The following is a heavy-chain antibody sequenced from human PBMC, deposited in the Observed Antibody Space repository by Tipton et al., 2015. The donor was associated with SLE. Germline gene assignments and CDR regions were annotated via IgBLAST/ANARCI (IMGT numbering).Heavy chain of an antibody. CDR2: IRYDGSNK. J-gene: IGHJ3*02. Sequence: GSLRLSCAASGFTFSSYEMNWVRQAPGKGLEWVAFIRYDGSNKYYADSVKGRFTISRDNSKNTLYLQMNSLRAEDTAVYYCAKAQVEQLGAAFDIWGQGTMVTVSS. CDR1: GFTFSSYE. CDR3: AKAQVEQLGAAFDI. V-gene: IGHV3-30*02. D-gene: IGHD6-6*01.